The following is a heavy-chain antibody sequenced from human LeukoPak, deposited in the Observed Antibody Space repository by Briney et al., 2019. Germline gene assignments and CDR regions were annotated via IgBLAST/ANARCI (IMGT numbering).Heavy chain of an antibody. Sequence: SETLSLTCTVSGGSISSYYWSWIRQPPGKGLEWIGYIYYSGSTNYNPSLKSRVTISVDTSKNQFSLKLSSVTAADTAVYYCARLHGAYGDYWGQGTLVTVSS. D-gene: IGHD4-17*01. V-gene: IGHV4-59*12. CDR1: GGSISSYY. CDR3: ARLHGAYGDY. J-gene: IGHJ4*02. CDR2: IYYSGST.